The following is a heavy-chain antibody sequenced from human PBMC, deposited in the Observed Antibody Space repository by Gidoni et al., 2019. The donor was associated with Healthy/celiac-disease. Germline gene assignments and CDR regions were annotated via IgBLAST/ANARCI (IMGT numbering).Heavy chain of an antibody. Sequence: EVQLVESGGGLVQPGGSLKISCEASGFTFSGSAMHWVRQASGKGLEWVGRIRSKANSYATAYAASVKGRFTISRDDSKNTAYLQMNSLKTEDTAVYYCTRGCGGDCYPNDDYWGQGTLVTVSS. CDR1: GFTFSGSA. J-gene: IGHJ4*02. V-gene: IGHV3-73*02. CDR3: TRGCGGDCYPNDDY. CDR2: IRSKANSYAT. D-gene: IGHD2-21*01.